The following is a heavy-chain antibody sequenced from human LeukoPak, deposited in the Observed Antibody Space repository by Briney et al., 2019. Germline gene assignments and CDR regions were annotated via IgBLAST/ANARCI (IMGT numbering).Heavy chain of an antibody. Sequence: ASQTLSLTCTVSGGSISSGDYYWSWIRQPPGKGLEWIGYIYYSGSTYYNPSLKSRVTISVDTSKNQFSLKLSSVTAADTAVYYCARGGNIVAIVNWFDPWGQGTLVTVSS. CDR2: IYYSGST. V-gene: IGHV4-30-4*01. CDR3: ARGGNIVAIVNWFDP. J-gene: IGHJ5*02. D-gene: IGHD5-12*01. CDR1: GGSISSGDYY.